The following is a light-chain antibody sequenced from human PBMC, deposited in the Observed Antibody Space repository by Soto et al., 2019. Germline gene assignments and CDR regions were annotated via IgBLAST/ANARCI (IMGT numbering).Light chain of an antibody. CDR3: AAWDDSLNGGV. CDR1: SSNIGAGYD. Sequence: QLVLTQPPSVSGAPGQTITISCTGSSSNIGAGYDVHWYQQLPGRAPKLLIYSNNQRPSGVPDRFSGSKSGTSASLAISGLQSEDEADYYCAAWDDSLNGGVFGGGTQLTVL. J-gene: IGLJ3*02. V-gene: IGLV1-40*01. CDR2: SNN.